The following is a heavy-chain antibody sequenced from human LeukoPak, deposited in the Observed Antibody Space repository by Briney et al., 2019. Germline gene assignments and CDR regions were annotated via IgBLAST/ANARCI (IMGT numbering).Heavy chain of an antibody. Sequence: ASVKVSCKASGYTFTGYDINWVRQATGQGLEWMGWMNPNSGSTGYAQKFQGRVTMTRNTSISTAYMELSSLRSEDTAVYYCARGPEGYIAVAGTDYWGQGTLVTVSS. CDR3: ARGPEGYIAVAGTDY. J-gene: IGHJ4*02. CDR1: GYTFTGYD. CDR2: MNPNSGST. V-gene: IGHV1-8*01. D-gene: IGHD6-19*01.